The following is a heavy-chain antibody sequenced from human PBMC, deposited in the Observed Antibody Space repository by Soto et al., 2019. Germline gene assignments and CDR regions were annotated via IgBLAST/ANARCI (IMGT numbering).Heavy chain of an antibody. Sequence: SVKVSCKASGGTFSSYTISWVRQAPGQGLEWMGRIIPILGIANYAQKFQGRVTITADKSTSTAYMELSSLRSEDTAVYYCARGLWFGEEKYYFDYWGQGTLVTVSS. D-gene: IGHD3-10*01. V-gene: IGHV1-69*02. J-gene: IGHJ4*02. CDR2: IIPILGIA. CDR1: GGTFSSYT. CDR3: ARGLWFGEEKYYFDY.